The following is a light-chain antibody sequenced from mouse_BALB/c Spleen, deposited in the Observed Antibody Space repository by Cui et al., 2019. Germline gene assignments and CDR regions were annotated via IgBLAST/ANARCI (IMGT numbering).Light chain of an antibody. V-gene: IGKV12-41*01. CDR3: QQFWSTPYT. Sequence: DIQMTQSPASLTASVGETVTITCRASSTIHNYLAWYQQKQGTSPKLRVYHAKTLADGVPSRFSGSGSGTQYSLKINSMQPEDFGSYYCQQFWSTPYTFGGGTKLEIK. CDR1: STIHNY. J-gene: IGKJ2*01. CDR2: HAK.